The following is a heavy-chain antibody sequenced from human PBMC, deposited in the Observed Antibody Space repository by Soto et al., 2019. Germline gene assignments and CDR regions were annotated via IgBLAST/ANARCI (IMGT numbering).Heavy chain of an antibody. CDR1: GYTFTGYY. CDR3: ARGQPHFYDGMDV. CDR2: INPNSGGA. Sequence: QVQLVQSGAEMKKPGASVKVTCKASGYTFTGYYIHWVRQAPGQGLEWMGWINPNSGGANYAQRFQGWVTMTRDTSISTAYMELTSLKSDDTAVYFCARGQPHFYDGMDVWGQGTTVTVSS. J-gene: IGHJ6*02. V-gene: IGHV1-2*04.